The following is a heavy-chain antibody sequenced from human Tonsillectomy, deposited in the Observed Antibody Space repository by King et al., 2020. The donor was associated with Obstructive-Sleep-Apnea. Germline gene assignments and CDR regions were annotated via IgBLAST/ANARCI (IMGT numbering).Heavy chain of an antibody. V-gene: IGHV4-39*07. J-gene: IGHJ2*01. CDR3: ARDEQLIPYWYFDL. D-gene: IGHD6-13*01. Sequence: MQLQESGPGLVKPSETLSLTCTVSGGSISSSSYYWGWIRQPPGKGLEWIGRFYLSGSTYYNPSLKSRVTISVDTSKNQFSLKLNSVTAADTAVYYCARDEQLIPYWYFDLWGRGTLVTVSS. CDR1: GGSISSSSYY. CDR2: FYLSGST.